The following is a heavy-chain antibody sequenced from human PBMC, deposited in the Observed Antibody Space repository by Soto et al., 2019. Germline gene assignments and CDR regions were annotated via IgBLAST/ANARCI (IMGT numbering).Heavy chain of an antibody. D-gene: IGHD3-16*01. CDR1: GYIFVNYG. Sequence: QVQLVQSGDEVRKPGSSVKVSCKASGYIFVNYGIAWVRQXPGXXXXWMGWISPYSGNTHYASKVQGRLTMTTDTSTSTAYMDLGXLTSDDXXVYYCAMVDNYVTPTPQDVWGQGTTVTVSS. V-gene: IGHV1-18*01. CDR3: AMVDNYVTPTPQDV. CDR2: ISPYSGNT. J-gene: IGHJ6*02.